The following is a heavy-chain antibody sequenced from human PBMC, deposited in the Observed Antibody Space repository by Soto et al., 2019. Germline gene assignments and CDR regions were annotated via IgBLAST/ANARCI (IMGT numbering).Heavy chain of an antibody. Sequence: ASVKVSCKASGYTFTDYAMHWVRQAPGQRLEWMGWISTGNGNTKYSQKFQGRVTITRDTSATTAYMELSSLRSEDTAVYYCAKGLQMWTPYYWGQGTLVTVSS. CDR1: GYTFTDYA. V-gene: IGHV1-3*04. D-gene: IGHD2-21*01. J-gene: IGHJ4*02. CDR2: ISTGNGNT. CDR3: AKGLQMWTPYY.